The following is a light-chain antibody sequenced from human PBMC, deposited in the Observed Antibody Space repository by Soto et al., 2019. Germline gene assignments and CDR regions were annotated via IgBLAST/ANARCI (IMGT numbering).Light chain of an antibody. CDR1: SSDVGGYNF. V-gene: IGLV2-14*01. CDR2: EVS. CDR3: TSYSTSNSYV. Sequence: QSALTQPASVSGSPGQSITISCTGTSSDVGGYNFVSWYQQHPGKAPKLMIYEVSNRPSGVSNRFSGSKSGNTASLTISGLQAEDEADYYCTSYSTSNSYVCGAGTKLTVL. J-gene: IGLJ1*01.